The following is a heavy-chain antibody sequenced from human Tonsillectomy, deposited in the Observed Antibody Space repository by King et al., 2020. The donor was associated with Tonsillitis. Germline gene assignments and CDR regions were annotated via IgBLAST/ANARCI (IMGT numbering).Heavy chain of an antibody. V-gene: IGHV4-4*07. Sequence: VQLQDSGPRLVEPSETLSLTCTVSGASIGLYYWSWIRQPAGKGLEWIGRSDTSGRTNYNPSLRSRFTISIDMSKNQLSLKLNSVTAADTAVYYCARDRAVPDYYYGLDVWGQGTTVSVSS. CDR1: GASIGLYY. J-gene: IGHJ6*02. D-gene: IGHD3-10*01. CDR3: ARDRAVPDYYYGLDV. CDR2: SDTSGRT.